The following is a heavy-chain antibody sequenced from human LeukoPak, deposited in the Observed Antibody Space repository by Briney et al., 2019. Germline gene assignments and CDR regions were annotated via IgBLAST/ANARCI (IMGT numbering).Heavy chain of an antibody. D-gene: IGHD3-22*01. CDR3: ARGKGARLLPPDY. J-gene: IGHJ4*02. Sequence: GGSLRLSCAASGFTFSTYSMNWVRQAPGKGLEWVSSISSSSSLVYYADSLKGRFTVSRDNARSSLFLQMKSLRVDDTAVCYCARGKGARLLPPDYWGQGALVTVSS. CDR2: ISSSSSLV. V-gene: IGHV3-21*01. CDR1: GFTFSTYS.